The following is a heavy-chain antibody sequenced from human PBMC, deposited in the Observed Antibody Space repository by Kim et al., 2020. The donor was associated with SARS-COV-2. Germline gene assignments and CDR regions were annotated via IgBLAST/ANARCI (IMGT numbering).Heavy chain of an antibody. D-gene: IGHD3-22*01. Sequence: GGSLRLSCTASGFTFGDYAMTWVRQAPGKGLEWVSFIRSKAYGGTIEYAASVKGRFTISRDDSKSIAYLQMNSLKTEDTAMYYCARGRITTDYWGQGTLV. CDR3: ARGRITTDY. CDR1: GFTFGDYA. CDR2: IRSKAYGGTI. V-gene: IGHV3-49*04. J-gene: IGHJ4*02.